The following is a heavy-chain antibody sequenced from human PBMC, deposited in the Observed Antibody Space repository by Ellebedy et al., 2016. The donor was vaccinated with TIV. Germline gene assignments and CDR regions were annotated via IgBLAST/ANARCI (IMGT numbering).Heavy chain of an antibody. V-gene: IGHV1-3*01. CDR3: ARVRRMNWFDP. CDR2: INAGDDLT. Sequence: ASVKVSCKASGYTFTSYTLHWVRQAPGQRLEWMGWINAGDDLTKHSQKFLGRVTLARDTSASTAYMELSSLRSEDTAVYYCARVRRMNWFDPWGQGTLVIVSS. D-gene: IGHD1-1*01. J-gene: IGHJ5*02. CDR1: GYTFTSYT.